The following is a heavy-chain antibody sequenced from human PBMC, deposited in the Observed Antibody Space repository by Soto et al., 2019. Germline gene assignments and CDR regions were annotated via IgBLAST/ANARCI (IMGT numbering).Heavy chain of an antibody. CDR1: GGSVSRGTYY. CDR3: ARHYRVSEIFGVVINYAMDV. Sequence: PSATLSFTCTVSGGSVSRGTYYLSWIRQPPGRGLEWIGYIHYSGSTTYNPSLKSRVTISVDTSKNQLSLKLSSVTSAETDFYYWARHYRVSEIFGVVINYAMDVWGQGTAVT. J-gene: IGHJ6*02. D-gene: IGHD3-3*01. V-gene: IGHV4-61*01. CDR2: IHYSGST.